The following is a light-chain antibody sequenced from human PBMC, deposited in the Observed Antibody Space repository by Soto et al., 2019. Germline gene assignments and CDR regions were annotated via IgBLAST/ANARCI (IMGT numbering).Light chain of an antibody. CDR3: QQYGSPWA. CDR1: QSISGSY. Sequence: EIVLTQSPGTLSLSPGERATLSCRAGQSISGSYLAWYQQKPGQAPRLVIYGASSRATDIPDRFTGSGSGTDFTLTISRLEPEDFAVYYCQQYGSPWAFGQGTKVEIK. J-gene: IGKJ1*01. CDR2: GAS. V-gene: IGKV3-20*01.